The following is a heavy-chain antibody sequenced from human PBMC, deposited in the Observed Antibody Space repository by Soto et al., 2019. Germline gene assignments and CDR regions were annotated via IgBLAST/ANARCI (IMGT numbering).Heavy chain of an antibody. CDR3: ARSGVTGIVIPSHWFDP. CDR2: ISSSGST. D-gene: IGHD2-21*02. J-gene: IGHJ5*02. CDR1: DDSIGVVGY. V-gene: IGHV4-31*03. Sequence: KPSETLCFTCTVYDDSIGVVGYWRWIRQFPATGLEWIGCISSSGSTYYNPALNNRISLSLDTSQNQFSLKLLSVTAADTAIYYCARSGVTGIVIPSHWFDPWGQGTLVTGSS.